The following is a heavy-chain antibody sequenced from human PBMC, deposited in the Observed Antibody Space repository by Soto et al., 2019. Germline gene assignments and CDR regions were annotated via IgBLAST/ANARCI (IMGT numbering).Heavy chain of an antibody. CDR2: ISYDGSNK. D-gene: IGHD6-13*01. CDR1: GFTFSDYA. J-gene: IGHJ6*02. V-gene: IGHV3-30*18. CDR3: AKSRSGSSWSQGMDV. Sequence: QVQLVESGGGVVQPGRSLRLSCAASGFTFSDYAMHWVRQAPGKGLEWVALISYDGSNKYYVDSVKGRFTISRDNSKNTLYLQMKSLRTEDTTVYYCAKSRSGSSWSQGMDVWGQGTTVTVSS.